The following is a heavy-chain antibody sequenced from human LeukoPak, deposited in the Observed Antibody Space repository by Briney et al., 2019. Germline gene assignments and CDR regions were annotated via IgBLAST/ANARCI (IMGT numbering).Heavy chain of an antibody. Sequence: SQTLSLTCTVSGGSISSGSYYWSWIRQPAGTGLEWIGRIYTSRSTNYNPSLKSRVTMSVDTSKNQFSLKLSSVTAADTAVYYCARDRPYDFWSGYYTVFDYWGQGTLVTVSS. D-gene: IGHD3-3*01. V-gene: IGHV4-61*02. CDR2: IYTSRST. J-gene: IGHJ4*02. CDR3: ARDRPYDFWSGYYTVFDY. CDR1: GGSISSGSYY.